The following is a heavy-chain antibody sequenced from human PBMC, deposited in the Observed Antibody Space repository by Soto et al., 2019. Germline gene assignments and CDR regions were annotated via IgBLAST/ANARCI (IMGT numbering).Heavy chain of an antibody. D-gene: IGHD2-15*01. CDR1: GFIFNNYA. CDR3: AKDRMSDNGVWDAFDV. CDR2: IGGGKGDEK. Sequence: EAQLSESGGGLVQPGGSLRLSCAASGFIFNNYAMNWVRQAPGKGLEWVLGIGGGKGDEKEYADSVKGRCKISRDSSKIALFLQLNSLRAEDTAVYYCAKDRMSDNGVWDAFDVWGPGAMVTVSS. V-gene: IGHV3-23*01. J-gene: IGHJ3*01.